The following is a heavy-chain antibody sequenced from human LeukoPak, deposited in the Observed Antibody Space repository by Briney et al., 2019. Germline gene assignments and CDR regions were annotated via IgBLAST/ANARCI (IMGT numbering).Heavy chain of an antibody. CDR2: ISAYNGNT. CDR1: GYTFTSYG. Sequence: ASVKVSCKASGYTFTSYGISWVRQAPGQGLEWMGWISAYNGNTNYAQKLQGRVTMTTDTSTSTAYMELRSLRSDDTAVQYCARRSQRFLEWLPHFDYWGQGTLVTVSS. D-gene: IGHD3-3*01. CDR3: ARRSQRFLEWLPHFDY. J-gene: IGHJ4*02. V-gene: IGHV1-18*01.